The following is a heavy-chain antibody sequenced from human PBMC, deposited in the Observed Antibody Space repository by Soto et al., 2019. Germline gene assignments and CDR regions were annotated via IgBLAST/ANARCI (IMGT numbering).Heavy chain of an antibody. J-gene: IGHJ4*02. V-gene: IGHV3-23*01. CDR1: GFTFSNYA. D-gene: IGHD6-19*01. CDR2: LSGDSGST. Sequence: PGGSLRLSCAASGFTFSNYAMSWVRQAPGEGLEWVSALSGDSGSTYYADSVKGRFTISRDNSKNTLYLQMNSLRAEDTTLYYCAIPSGLTVTGPDYWGQGTLVTV. CDR3: AIPSGLTVTGPDY.